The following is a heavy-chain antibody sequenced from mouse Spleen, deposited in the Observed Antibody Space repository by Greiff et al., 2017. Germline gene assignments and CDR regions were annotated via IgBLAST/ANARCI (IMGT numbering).Heavy chain of an antibody. V-gene: IGHV1S26*01. D-gene: IGHD2-12*01. CDR2: INPSSGYT. J-gene: IGHJ2*01. CDR3: ARTSYSYYRDYFDY. CDR1: GYTFTSYT. Sequence: VHLVESGPELVKPGASVKMSCKASGYTFTSYTMHWVKQRPGQGLEWIGYINPSSGYTKYNQKFKDKATLTADKSSSTAYMQLSSLTSEDSAVYYCARTSYSYYRDYFDYWGQGTTLTVSS.